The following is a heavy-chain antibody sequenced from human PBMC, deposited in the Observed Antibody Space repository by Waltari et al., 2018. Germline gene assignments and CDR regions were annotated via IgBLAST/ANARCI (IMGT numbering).Heavy chain of an antibody. Sequence: VQLMESGGGQVHSGGSLSLSCEVPGMMFSVQEMAWVPKSPGKGLEWVSYISRDGEETLYSAPVKGRFTTSRDNDKNILFLEIHSLRVDDTATYYCARKSGSSVAVPRDYYGMDVWGLGTSVTVSS. CDR3: ARKSGSSVAVPRDYYGMDV. D-gene: IGHD3-10*01. CDR2: ISRDGEET. V-gene: IGHV3-48*03. CDR1: GMMFSVQE. J-gene: IGHJ6*02.